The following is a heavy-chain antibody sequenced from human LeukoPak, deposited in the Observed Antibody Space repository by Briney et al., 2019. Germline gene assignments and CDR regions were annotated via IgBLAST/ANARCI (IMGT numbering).Heavy chain of an antibody. D-gene: IGHD5-24*01. CDR1: GFTFRTYS. CDR3: AREFGHNRWYFDY. V-gene: IGHV3-30*03. CDR2: VSADGRTQ. J-gene: IGHJ4*02. Sequence: GRSLRLSCAASGFTFRTYSIHWVRQAPGKGLEWVTVVSADGRTQLYSDSVKGRFTISRDNSLNTLHLQMNSLRTEDTAVYYCAREFGHNRWYFDYWGQGALVTVSS.